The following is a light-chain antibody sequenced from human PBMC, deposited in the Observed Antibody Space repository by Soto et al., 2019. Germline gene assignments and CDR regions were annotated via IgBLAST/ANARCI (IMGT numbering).Light chain of an antibody. CDR1: QSVSSSY. CDR3: QQYGSSPT. Sequence: EIVLTQSPATLSLSPGKRATLSCRASQSVSSSYLAWYQQKPGQAPRLLIDGASSRATGIPDRFSGSGSGTDFTLTISRLEPEDFAVYYCQQYGSSPTFGQGTKVDIK. V-gene: IGKV3-20*01. J-gene: IGKJ1*01. CDR2: GAS.